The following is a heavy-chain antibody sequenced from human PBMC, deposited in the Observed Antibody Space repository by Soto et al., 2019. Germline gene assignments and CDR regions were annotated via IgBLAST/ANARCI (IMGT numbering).Heavy chain of an antibody. CDR1: GFSLSTSGVG. D-gene: IGHD2-2*01. CDR3: AHRYQDRGYYFDY. Sequence: QITLKESGPTLVKPTQTLTLTCTFSGFSLSTSGVGVGWIRQPPGKALEWLALIYWDADKRYSPSPKSRLTITKHTSKKQVVLTMTNMDPVDTATYYCAHRYQDRGYYFDYWGQGTLVTVSS. J-gene: IGHJ4*02. V-gene: IGHV2-5*02. CDR2: IYWDADK.